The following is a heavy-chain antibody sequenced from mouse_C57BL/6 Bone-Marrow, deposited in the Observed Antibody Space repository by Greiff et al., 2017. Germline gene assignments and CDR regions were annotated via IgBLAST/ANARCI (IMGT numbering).Heavy chain of an antibody. J-gene: IGHJ2*01. D-gene: IGHD1-1*01. CDR3: ARTLYGSTLYYFDY. Sequence: EVQGVESGGGLVKPGGSLKLSCAASGFTFSDYGMHWVRQAPEKGLEWVAYLSSGSSTSYYADTVKGRFTISRDNAKNTLFLQMTSLRSEDTAMYYCARTLYGSTLYYFDYWGQGTTLTVS. CDR2: LSSGSSTS. CDR1: GFTFSDYG. V-gene: IGHV5-17*01.